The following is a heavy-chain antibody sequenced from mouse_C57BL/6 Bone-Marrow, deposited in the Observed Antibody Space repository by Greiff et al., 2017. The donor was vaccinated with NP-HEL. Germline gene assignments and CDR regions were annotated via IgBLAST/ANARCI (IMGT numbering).Heavy chain of an antibody. CDR1: GFTFSDYG. Sequence: EVNVVESGGGLVKPGGSLKLSCAASGFTFSDYGMHWVRQAPGKGLEWVAYISSGSSTIYYADTVKGRFTISRDKAKNTLFLQMTSLRSEDTAMYFCARSNYGYDGGAWFAYWGQGTLVTVSA. J-gene: IGHJ3*01. CDR2: ISSGSSTI. D-gene: IGHD2-2*01. CDR3: ARSNYGYDGGAWFAY. V-gene: IGHV5-17*01.